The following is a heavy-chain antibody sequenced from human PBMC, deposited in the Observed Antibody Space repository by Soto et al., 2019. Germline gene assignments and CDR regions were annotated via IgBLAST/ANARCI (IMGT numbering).Heavy chain of an antibody. CDR1: GGSISSYY. J-gene: IGHJ4*02. D-gene: IGHD5-12*01. V-gene: IGHV4-59*01. Sequence: SETLSLTCTVSGGSISSYYWSWIRQPPGKGLKWIGYIYYSGSTNYNPSLKSRVTISVDTSKNQFSLKLSSVTAADTAVYYCARVGALDIVATMAFDYWGQGTLVTVSS. CDR2: IYYSGST. CDR3: ARVGALDIVATMAFDY.